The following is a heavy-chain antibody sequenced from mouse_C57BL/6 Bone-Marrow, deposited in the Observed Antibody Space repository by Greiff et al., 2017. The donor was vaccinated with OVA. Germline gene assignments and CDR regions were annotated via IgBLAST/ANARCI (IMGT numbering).Heavy chain of an antibody. CDR3: ARSPSYYSNYVGY. D-gene: IGHD2-5*01. Sequence: QVQLQQPGAELVMPGASVKLSCKASGYTFTSYWMHWVKQRPGQGLEWIGEIDPSDSYTNYNQKFKGKSTLTVDKSSSTAYMQLSSLTSEDSAVYYCARSPSYYSNYVGYWGQGTTLTVSS. J-gene: IGHJ2*01. V-gene: IGHV1-69*01. CDR2: IDPSDSYT. CDR1: GYTFTSYW.